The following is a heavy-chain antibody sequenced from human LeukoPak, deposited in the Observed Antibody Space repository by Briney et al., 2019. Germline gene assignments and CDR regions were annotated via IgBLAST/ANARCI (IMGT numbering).Heavy chain of an antibody. CDR1: GGTFSSYA. CDR2: IIPIFGTA. Sequence: ASVNVSCKASGGTFSSYAISWVRQAPGQGLEWMGGIIPIFGTANYAQKFQGRVTITADKSTSTAYMELSSLRSEDTAVYYCARGGGGYSYYEDAFDIWGQGTMVTVSS. V-gene: IGHV1-69*06. CDR3: ARGGGGYSYYEDAFDI. D-gene: IGHD5-18*01. J-gene: IGHJ3*02.